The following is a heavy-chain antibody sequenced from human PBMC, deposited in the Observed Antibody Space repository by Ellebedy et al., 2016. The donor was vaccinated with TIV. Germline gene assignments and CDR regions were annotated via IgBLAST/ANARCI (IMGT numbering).Heavy chain of an antibody. CDR2: ISYDGSNK. D-gene: IGHD3-22*01. J-gene: IGHJ3*02. CDR3: ARGFAMIVVVYDAFDI. Sequence: GGSLRLSXAASGFTFSSYAMHWVRQAPGKGLEWVAVISYDGSNKYYADSVKGRFTISRDNSKNTLYLQMNSLRAEDTAVYYCARGFAMIVVVYDAFDIWGQGTMVTVSS. V-gene: IGHV3-30-3*01. CDR1: GFTFSSYA.